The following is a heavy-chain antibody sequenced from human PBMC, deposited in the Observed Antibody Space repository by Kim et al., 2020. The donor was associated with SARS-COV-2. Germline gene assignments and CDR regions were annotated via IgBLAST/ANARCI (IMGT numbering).Heavy chain of an antibody. V-gene: IGHV7-4-1*02. Sequence: ASVKVSCKASGYTFTSYAMNWVRQAPGQGLEWMGWINTNTGNPTYAQGFTGRFVFSLDTSVSTAYLQISSLKAEDTAVYYCARGLFYYDSSGYYYGGAFDIWGQGTMVTVSS. J-gene: IGHJ3*02. CDR1: GYTFTSYA. CDR2: INTNTGNP. CDR3: ARGLFYYDSSGYYYGGAFDI. D-gene: IGHD3-22*01.